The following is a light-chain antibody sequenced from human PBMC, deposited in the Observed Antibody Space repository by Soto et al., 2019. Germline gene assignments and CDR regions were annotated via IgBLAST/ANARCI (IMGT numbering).Light chain of an antibody. Sequence: DIQMTQSPSTLSASVGDRVTITCRASPSISSWLAWYQQKPGKAPKLLIYDASSLESGVPSRFSGSGSGTEFTLTISSLQPDDVAYYYCQQYNSYSTTFGQGTKVEIK. CDR3: QQYNSYSTT. CDR2: DAS. J-gene: IGKJ1*01. V-gene: IGKV1-5*01. CDR1: PSISSW.